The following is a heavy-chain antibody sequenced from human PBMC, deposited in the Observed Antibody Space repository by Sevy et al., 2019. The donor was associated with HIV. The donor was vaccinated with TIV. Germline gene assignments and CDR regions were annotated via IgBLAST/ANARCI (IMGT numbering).Heavy chain of an antibody. CDR3: VRDQSGGEDY. J-gene: IGHJ4*02. V-gene: IGHV1-18*04. CDR2: ISAYNGNT. Sequence: ASVKVSCKASGYTFTGYYMHWVRQAPGQGLEWMGWISAYNGNTNYAQRLQGRVTMTTDTSTRTAYMELRSLRSDDTAVYYCVRDQSGGEDYWGQGTLVTVSS. CDR1: GYTFTGYY. D-gene: IGHD3-3*01.